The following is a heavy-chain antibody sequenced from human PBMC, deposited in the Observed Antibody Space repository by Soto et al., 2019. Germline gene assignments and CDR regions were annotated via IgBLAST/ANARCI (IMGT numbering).Heavy chain of an antibody. D-gene: IGHD2-8*01. CDR2: ISGSGGST. J-gene: IGHJ5*02. V-gene: IGHV3-23*01. CDR3: ARVPIMKGWFDP. CDR1: GFTFSSYA. Sequence: GGSLRLSCAASGFTFSSYAMSWVRQAPGKGLEWVSAISGSGGSTYYADSVKGRFTISRDNAKNTLYLQMNSLRAEDTAVYYCARVPIMKGWFDPWGRGTLVTVSA.